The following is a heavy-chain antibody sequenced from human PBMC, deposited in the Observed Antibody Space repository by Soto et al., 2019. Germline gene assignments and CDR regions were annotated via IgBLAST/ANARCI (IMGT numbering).Heavy chain of an antibody. CDR2: ISGSGGST. V-gene: IGHV3-23*01. J-gene: IGHJ4*02. D-gene: IGHD3-22*01. CDR3: AKSLNYYDISGYSQDY. Sequence: GGSLRLSCAASGFTFSSYAMSWVRQAPGKGLEWVSAISGSGGSTYYADSVKGRFTISRDNSKNTLYLQMNSLRAEDTAVYYCAKSLNYYDISGYSQDYWGQGTLVTVSS. CDR1: GFTFSSYA.